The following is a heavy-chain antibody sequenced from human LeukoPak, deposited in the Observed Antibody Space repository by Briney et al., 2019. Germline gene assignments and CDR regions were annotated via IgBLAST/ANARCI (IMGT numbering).Heavy chain of an antibody. CDR3: ARLDKHTGSWLPDY. V-gene: IGHV4-59*08. Sequence: SETLSLTCTVSGCSISSYYWIWTRQPPGKGLEWIGYIYSGGTTFYNPSLQSQVTMLVDTSKNHFSLKLSSVTAADTAVYFCARLDKHTGSWLPDYWGQGPLVTVSS. CDR1: GCSISSYY. J-gene: IGHJ4*02. D-gene: IGHD6-13*01. CDR2: IYSGGTT.